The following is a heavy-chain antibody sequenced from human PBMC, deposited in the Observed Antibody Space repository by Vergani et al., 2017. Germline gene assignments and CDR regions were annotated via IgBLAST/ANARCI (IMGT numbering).Heavy chain of an antibody. J-gene: IGHJ4*02. CDR1: GGTFSSYA. V-gene: IGHV1-69*01. CDR2: IIPIFGTA. D-gene: IGHD6-13*01. CDR3: ARGRFNKYSSSWYLIDY. Sequence: QVQLVQSGAEVKKPGSSVKVSCKASGGTFSSYAISWVRQAPGQGLEWMGGIIPIFGTANYAQKFQGRVTITADESTSTAYMELSSLRSEDTAVYYCARGRFNKYSSSWYLIDYWGQGTLVTVSS.